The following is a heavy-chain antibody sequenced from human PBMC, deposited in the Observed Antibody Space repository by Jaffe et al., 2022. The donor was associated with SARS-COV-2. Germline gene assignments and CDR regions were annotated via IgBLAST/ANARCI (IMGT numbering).Heavy chain of an antibody. Sequence: EVQLVESGGGLVKPGGSLRLSCAASGFTFSSYSMNWVRQAPGKGLEWVSSISSSSSYIYYADSVKGRFTISRDNAKNSLYLQMNSLRAEDTAVYYCARDLCSGGSCYSLDVWGQGTTVTVSS. CDR1: GFTFSSYS. CDR3: ARDLCSGGSCYSLDV. J-gene: IGHJ6*02. D-gene: IGHD2-15*01. CDR2: ISSSSSYI. V-gene: IGHV3-21*01.